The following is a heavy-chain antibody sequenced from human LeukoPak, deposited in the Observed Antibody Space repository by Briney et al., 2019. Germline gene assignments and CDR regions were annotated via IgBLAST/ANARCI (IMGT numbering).Heavy chain of an antibody. CDR2: MYHSGST. J-gene: IGHJ4*02. Sequence: SQTLSLTCTVSGGSISSGGYYWSWIRQPPGKGLEWIGYMYHSGSTYYNPSLKSRVTISVDGSKNQFSLKLTSVTAADTAVYYCSRSGSYEKPGDYWGRGTLVTVSS. V-gene: IGHV4-30-2*01. D-gene: IGHD1-26*01. CDR1: GGSISSGGYY. CDR3: SRSGSYEKPGDY.